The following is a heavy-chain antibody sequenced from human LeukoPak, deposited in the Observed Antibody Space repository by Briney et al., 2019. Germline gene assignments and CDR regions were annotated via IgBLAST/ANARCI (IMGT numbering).Heavy chain of an antibody. J-gene: IGHJ4*02. CDR2: INPNSGDT. CDR3: ARASSGWAFDS. D-gene: IGHD6-19*01. Sequence: ASVKVSCKASGYTFTGYYIHWVRQAPGQGLELMGWINPNSGDTNYAQKFQGRVTMTRDTSISTAYMELSRLRSDDTAVFYCARASSGWAFDSWGQGTLVTVSS. V-gene: IGHV1-2*02. CDR1: GYTFTGYY.